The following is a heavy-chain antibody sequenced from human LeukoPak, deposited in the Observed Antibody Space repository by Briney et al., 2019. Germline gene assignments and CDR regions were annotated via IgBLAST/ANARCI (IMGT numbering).Heavy chain of an antibody. V-gene: IGHV4-34*01. CDR2: INHSGST. CDR3: ARSKAARSPPDS. Sequence: ETLSLTCAVYGGSFSGYYWSLIRQPPGKGLEWIGEINHSGSTNYNPSLKSRVTISVDTSKNQFSLKLTSVTAADTAVYYCARSKAARSPPDSWGRGTLVTVSS. J-gene: IGHJ4*02. D-gene: IGHD6-6*01. CDR1: GGSFSGYY.